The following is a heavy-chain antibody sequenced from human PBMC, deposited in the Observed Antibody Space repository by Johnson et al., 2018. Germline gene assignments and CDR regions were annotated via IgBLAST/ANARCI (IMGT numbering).Heavy chain of an antibody. J-gene: IGHJ3*01. CDR2: INGGGGNT. Sequence: VQLVESGGGLVQPGGSLRLSCAASGFTFRRYAMGWVRQAPGKGLEWVSGINGGGGNTYYDAYVKDRVTISRDNSKNTLSLQVNSLEAEDTALYYCTRGITMMWGSPNAFDVWGQGTMVTVSS. CDR1: GFTFRRYA. CDR3: TRGITMMWGSPNAFDV. V-gene: IGHV3-23*04. D-gene: IGHD3-22*01.